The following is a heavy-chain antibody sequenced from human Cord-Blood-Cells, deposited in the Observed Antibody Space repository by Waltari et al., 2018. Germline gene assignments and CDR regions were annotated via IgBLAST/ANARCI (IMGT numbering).Heavy chain of an antibody. D-gene: IGHD6-13*01. Sequence: QVQLQQWGAGLLKPWETLSLTCAVYGWSFSGFSWSWHRQPPGKGLEWIGEINHTGSTNYNPSLKSRVTISVDTSKNQFSLKLSSVTAADTAVYYCARGWGIAAAGTGDYWGQGTLVTVSS. CDR1: GWSFSGFS. CDR2: INHTGST. CDR3: ARGWGIAAAGTGDY. J-gene: IGHJ4*02. V-gene: IGHV4-34*01.